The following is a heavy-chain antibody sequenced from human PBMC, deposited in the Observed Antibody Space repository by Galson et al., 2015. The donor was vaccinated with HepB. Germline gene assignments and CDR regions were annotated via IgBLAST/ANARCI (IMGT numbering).Heavy chain of an antibody. V-gene: IGHV5-51*01. J-gene: IGHJ3*02. D-gene: IGHD3-3*01. CDR1: GYSFVNYW. Sequence: QSGAEVKKPGESLKISCKGSGYSFVNYWIGWVRQMPGKGLEWMGVIHPRDSETRYSPSFQGQVTISADKSINTAYLQWSSLKASDTAMYYCARGTIFGVSVGAFDMWGQGTMVTVSS. CDR3: ARGTIFGVSVGAFDM. CDR2: IHPRDSET.